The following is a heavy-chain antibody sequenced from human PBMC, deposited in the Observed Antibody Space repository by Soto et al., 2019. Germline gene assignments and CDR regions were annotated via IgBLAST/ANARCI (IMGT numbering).Heavy chain of an antibody. CDR3: ARVGSFGVVLVPAAIVYYGMDV. D-gene: IGHD2-2*01. CDR1: GYTFTTYG. CDR2: ISGYNGHT. Sequence: EASVKVSCKASGYTFTTYGISWVRQAPGQGLEWMGWISGYNGHTGYAQKFQGRVTMTRNTSISTAYMELSSLRSEDTAVYYCARVGSFGVVLVPAAIVYYGMDVWGQGTTVTVSS. V-gene: IGHV1-8*01. J-gene: IGHJ6*02.